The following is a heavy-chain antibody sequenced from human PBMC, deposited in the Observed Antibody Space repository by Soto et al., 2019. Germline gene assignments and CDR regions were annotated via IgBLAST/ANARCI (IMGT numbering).Heavy chain of an antibody. CDR1: GGSISSYY. CDR3: ARGSTYYYYMDV. J-gene: IGHJ6*03. Sequence: SETLSLTCTVSGGSISSYYWSWIRQPPGKGLEWIGYIYYSGSTNYNPSLKSRVTISVDTSKNQFSLKLSSVTAADTAVYYCARGSTYYYYMDVWGKGTTVTVSS. D-gene: IGHD1-26*01. CDR2: IYYSGST. V-gene: IGHV4-59*01.